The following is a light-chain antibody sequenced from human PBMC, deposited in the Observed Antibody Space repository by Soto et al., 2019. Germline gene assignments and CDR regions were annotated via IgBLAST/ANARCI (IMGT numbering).Light chain of an antibody. J-gene: IGLJ1*01. CDR3: CSYVGSNNYV. Sequence: QSVLTQPPSASGSPGQSVAISCTGTSSDVGGYNYVSWYQQYPGKAPKLIMYEVTKRPSGVPDRFSGSKSGNTASLTVSGLQAEDEADYYCCSYVGSNNYVFGTETKVTDL. CDR1: SSDVGGYNY. CDR2: EVT. V-gene: IGLV2-8*01.